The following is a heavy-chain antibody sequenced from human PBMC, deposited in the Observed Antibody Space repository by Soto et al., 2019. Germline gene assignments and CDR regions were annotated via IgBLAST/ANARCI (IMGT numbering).Heavy chain of an antibody. J-gene: IGHJ6*02. CDR3: ARDGITIFGVVGGMDV. D-gene: IGHD3-3*01. Sequence: GGSLRLSCVAPGSDFDSYTIHWVRQAPGKGLEWVSFMSSRGSYIFYADSVKGRFTISRDNAKSILYLQMNSLRAEDTAVYYCARDGITIFGVVGGMDVWGQGTTVTVSS. CDR1: GSDFDSYT. CDR2: MSSRGSYI. V-gene: IGHV3-21*04.